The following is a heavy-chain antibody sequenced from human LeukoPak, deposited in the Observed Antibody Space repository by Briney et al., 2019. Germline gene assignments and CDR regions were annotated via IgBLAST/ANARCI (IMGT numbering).Heavy chain of an antibody. CDR2: ITDSGAST. CDR1: GFTFSSYG. Sequence: GGSLRLSCAASGFTFSSYGMSWVRQAPGKGLEWVSAITDSGASTYYTDPVKGRFTISRDNSENTLYLQMSSLRVEDTAIYYCARCSGDTCYSRPPDYWGQGALVTVSS. D-gene: IGHD2-15*01. V-gene: IGHV3-23*01. J-gene: IGHJ4*02. CDR3: ARCSGDTCYSRPPDY.